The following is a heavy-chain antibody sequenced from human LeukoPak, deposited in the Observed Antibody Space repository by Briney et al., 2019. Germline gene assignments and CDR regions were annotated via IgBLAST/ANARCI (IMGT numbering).Heavy chain of an antibody. Sequence: GGSLRLSCAASGFTFSSYAMSWVRQAPGKGLEWVSAISGSGGSTYYADSVKGRFTISRDNSKNTLYLQMNSLRAEDTAVYYCAKSSVLAYCGGDCYAFDYWGQGTLVTVSS. V-gene: IGHV3-23*01. CDR1: GFTFSSYA. CDR2: ISGSGGST. CDR3: AKSSVLAYCGGDCYAFDY. D-gene: IGHD2-21*01. J-gene: IGHJ4*02.